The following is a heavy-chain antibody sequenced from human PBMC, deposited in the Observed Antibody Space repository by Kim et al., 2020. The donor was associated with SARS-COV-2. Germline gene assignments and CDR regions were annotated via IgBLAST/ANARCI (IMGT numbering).Heavy chain of an antibody. D-gene: IGHD3-22*01. V-gene: IGHV4-31*02. CDR3: ARSRGHYDSSGYSVGNFDY. Sequence: SRVTISVDTSKNQFSLKLSSVTAADTAVYYCARSRGHYDSSGYSVGNFDYWGQGTLVTVSS. J-gene: IGHJ4*02.